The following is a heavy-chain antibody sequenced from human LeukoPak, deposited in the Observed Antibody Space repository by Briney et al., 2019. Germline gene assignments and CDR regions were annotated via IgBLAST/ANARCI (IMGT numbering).Heavy chain of an antibody. J-gene: IGHJ4*02. V-gene: IGHV3-48*03. D-gene: IGHD6-13*01. CDR1: GFTFSSYE. CDR3: ASTPSWYHFDY. CDR2: ISSSGSTI. Sequence: GGSLRLSCAASGFTFSSYEMNWVRQAPGKGLEWVSYISSSGSTIYYADSVKGRFTISRDNAKNSLYLQMNSLRAEDTAVYYCASTPSWYHFDYWGQGTLVTVSS.